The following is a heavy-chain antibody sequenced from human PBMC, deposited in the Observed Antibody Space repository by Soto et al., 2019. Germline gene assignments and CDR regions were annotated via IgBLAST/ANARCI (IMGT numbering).Heavy chain of an antibody. J-gene: IGHJ4*02. Sequence: GGSLRLSCAASGFPLSSYAMSWVRQAPGKGLEWVSAISGSGGSTYYADSVKGRFTISRDNSKNTLYLQMNSLRAEDTAVYYCAKDRPNDIVVVPAAMPGYFDYWGQGTLVTVSS. CDR2: ISGSGGST. CDR3: AKDRPNDIVVVPAAMPGYFDY. V-gene: IGHV3-23*01. CDR1: GFPLSSYA. D-gene: IGHD2-2*01.